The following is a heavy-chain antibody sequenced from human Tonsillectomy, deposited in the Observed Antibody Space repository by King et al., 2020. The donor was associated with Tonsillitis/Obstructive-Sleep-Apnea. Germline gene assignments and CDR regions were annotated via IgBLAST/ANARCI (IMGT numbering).Heavy chain of an antibody. CDR1: GGTFSSYA. V-gene: IGHV1-69*10. Sequence: QLVQSGAEVKKPGSSVKVSCKTSGGTFSSYAISWVRQAPGQGLEWMGAIITMFGIAQYAQKFQGRVTITADISTSTAYMELSSLRSDDTAVYSCAREVYGDYSCSGLDVWGQGTTVTVS. J-gene: IGHJ6*02. CDR3: AREVYGDYSCSGLDV. D-gene: IGHD2-21*01. CDR2: IITMFGIA.